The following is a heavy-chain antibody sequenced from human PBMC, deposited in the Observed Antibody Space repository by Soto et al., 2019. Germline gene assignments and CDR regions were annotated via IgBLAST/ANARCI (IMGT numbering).Heavy chain of an antibody. D-gene: IGHD6-13*01. Sequence: QVQLQESGPGLVKPSETLSLTCTVSGGSISSYYWSWIRQPPGKGLEWIGYIYYSGSPNYNPSLKSRVTISVDTSKNQFSLKLSSVTAADTAVYYCASSNIAAAGFYYYALDVWGRGTTVTVSS. CDR3: ASSNIAAAGFYYYALDV. J-gene: IGHJ6*02. CDR2: IYYSGSP. CDR1: GGSISSYY. V-gene: IGHV4-59*01.